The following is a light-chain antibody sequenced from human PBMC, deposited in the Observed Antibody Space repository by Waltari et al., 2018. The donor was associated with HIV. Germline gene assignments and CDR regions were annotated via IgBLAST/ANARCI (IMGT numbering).Light chain of an antibody. Sequence: DIVMTQSPLSLPVTPGEPASISCRSSQSLLHSNGYNYLDWYLQKPGQSPQLLIYLGSNRASGVPDRFSGSVSGTDFTLKISRVEAEDVGGYYCMQTLQTPYIFGQGTKLGIK. CDR1: QSLLHSNGYNY. V-gene: IGKV2-28*01. CDR3: MQTLQTPYI. CDR2: LGS. J-gene: IGKJ2*01.